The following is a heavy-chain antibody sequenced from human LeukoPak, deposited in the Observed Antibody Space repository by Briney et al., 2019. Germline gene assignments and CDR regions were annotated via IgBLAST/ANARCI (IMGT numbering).Heavy chain of an antibody. D-gene: IGHD3-9*01. CDR3: AREVRYFDWTTFDY. Sequence: ASVKVSCKASGYTFTSYGISWVRQAPGQGLEWMGWISAYNGNTNYAQKLQGRVTMTTDTSTSTAYMELRSLRSDDTAVYYCAREVRYFDWTTFDYWGQGTLVTVSS. CDR2: ISAYNGNT. CDR1: GYTFTSYG. J-gene: IGHJ4*02. V-gene: IGHV1-18*01.